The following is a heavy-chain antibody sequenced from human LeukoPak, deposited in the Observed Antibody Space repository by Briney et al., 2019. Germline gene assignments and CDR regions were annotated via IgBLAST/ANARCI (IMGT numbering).Heavy chain of an antibody. CDR1: GYTFTSYG. CDR2: ISAYNGST. CDR3: ASSRFLEWLLY. J-gene: IGHJ4*02. D-gene: IGHD3-3*01. Sequence: ASVKVSCKASGYTFTSYGISWVRQAPGQGLEWMGWISAYNGSTNYAQKLQGRVTMTTDTSTSTAYMELRSLRSDDTAVYYCASSRFLEWLLYWGQGTLVTVSS. V-gene: IGHV1-18*01.